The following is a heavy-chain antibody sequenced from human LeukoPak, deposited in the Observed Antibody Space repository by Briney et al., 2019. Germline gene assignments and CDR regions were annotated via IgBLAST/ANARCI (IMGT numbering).Heavy chain of an antibody. CDR2: IYYSGAT. CDR1: VCSSSTSIAY. CDR3: ARRNMVGKRRAFDS. Sequence: PSETLSLTSSAPVCSSSTSIAYWAWIRQAPGKGLEWVGTIYYSGATYYNPSLENRVTISVETSKNQFSLRLSSVTAADTAVYYCARRNMVGKRRAFDSWGRGTLVTVSS. J-gene: IGHJ4*02. D-gene: IGHD3-10*01. V-gene: IGHV4-39*01.